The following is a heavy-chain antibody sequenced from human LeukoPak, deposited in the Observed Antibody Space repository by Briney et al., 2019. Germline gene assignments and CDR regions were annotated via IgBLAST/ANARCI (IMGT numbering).Heavy chain of an antibody. Sequence: ASMKVSCKASGCTFTSYGITWVRQTPGQGLEWLGWISGYNGNTNYAQKFQGRVTMTTDTSTTIVNMELRRLRSDDTAVYYCARVRAGDYSPHLFDYWGQGTLVTVSS. J-gene: IGHJ4*02. CDR3: ARVRAGDYSPHLFDY. D-gene: IGHD4-17*01. CDR2: ISGYNGNT. V-gene: IGHV1-18*01. CDR1: GCTFTSYG.